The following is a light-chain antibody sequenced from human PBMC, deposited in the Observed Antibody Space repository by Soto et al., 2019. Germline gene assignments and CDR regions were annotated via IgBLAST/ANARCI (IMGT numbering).Light chain of an antibody. Sequence: QSALTQPPSASGSPGQSVTISCTGTSSDVGGYNYVSWYQHHPGKAPKLMIYEVSKRPSGVADRFSGSKSGNTASLTVSGLQAEDEADYYCSSYAGSNGVFGTGTKVTVL. J-gene: IGLJ1*01. CDR2: EVS. CDR3: SSYAGSNGV. CDR1: SSDVGGYNY. V-gene: IGLV2-8*01.